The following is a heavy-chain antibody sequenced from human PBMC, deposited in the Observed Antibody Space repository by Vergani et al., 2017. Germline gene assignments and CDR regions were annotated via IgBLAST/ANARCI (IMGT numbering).Heavy chain of an antibody. Sequence: EVQLLESGGGLVQPGGSLRLSCAASGFTFSSYAMSWVRQAPGKGLEWVSAISGSGGSTYYADSVKGRFTISRDNSKNTLYLQMNSLRAEDTAVYYCAKDPTPYXSGWYGYYYYGMDVWGQGTTVTVSS. CDR2: ISGSGGST. J-gene: IGHJ6*02. CDR1: GFTFSSYA. CDR3: AKDPTPYXSGWYGYYYYGMDV. D-gene: IGHD6-19*01. V-gene: IGHV3-23*01.